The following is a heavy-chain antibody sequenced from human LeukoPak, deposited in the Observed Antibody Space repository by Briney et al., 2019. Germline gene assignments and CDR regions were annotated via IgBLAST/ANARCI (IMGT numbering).Heavy chain of an antibody. Sequence: ASVKVSCKASGYTFTTFYMHWVRQAPGQGLEWMGIINPSSGSTSYAQKFQGRVTMTRDTSTSTVYMELSSLRSEDTAVYYCARVPXANYYDIYFDYWGQGTLVTVSS. CDR2: INPSSGST. V-gene: IGHV1-46*01. D-gene: IGHD3-22*01. CDR1: GYTFTTFY. J-gene: IGHJ4*02. CDR3: ARVPXANYYDIYFDY.